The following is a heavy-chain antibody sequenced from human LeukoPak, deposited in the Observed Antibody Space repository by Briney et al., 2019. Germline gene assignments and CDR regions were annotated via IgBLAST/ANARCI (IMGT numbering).Heavy chain of an antibody. J-gene: IGHJ4*02. CDR1: GYSFISYG. D-gene: IGHD1-14*01. V-gene: IGHV1-18*01. CDR2: ISPYNGNT. Sequence: ASVKYSCKASGYSFISYGLYWVRQAPGQGLEWMGWISPYNGNTNYAQNLQGRVTMTTDTSTSTAYMELRSLRSDDTAVYYCARVDNGGFTWSLYYFDYWGQGTLVTVSS. CDR3: ARVDNGGFTWSLYYFDY.